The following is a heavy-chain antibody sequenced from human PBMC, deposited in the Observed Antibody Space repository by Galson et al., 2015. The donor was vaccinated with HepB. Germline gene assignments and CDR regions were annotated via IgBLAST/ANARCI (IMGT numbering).Heavy chain of an antibody. D-gene: IGHD2-2*01. CDR3: AKDGWRHCSSSSCYWVDY. CDR2: ISYDGNDK. J-gene: IGHJ4*02. V-gene: IGHV3-30*18. Sequence: SLRLSCAASGFTFSSYGMHWVRQAPGKGLEWVVVISYDGNDKYYVHSVKGRFTISRDNSKNTLSLQMNSLRPEDTAVYYCAKDGWRHCSSSSCYWVDYWGQGTLVTVSS. CDR1: GFTFSSYG.